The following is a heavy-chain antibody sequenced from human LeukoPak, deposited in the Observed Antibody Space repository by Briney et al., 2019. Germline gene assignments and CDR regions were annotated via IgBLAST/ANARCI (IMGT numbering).Heavy chain of an antibody. CDR1: GYTFTDYY. V-gene: IGHV7-4-1*02. D-gene: IGHD3-22*01. CDR3: ARDDYDSSGDVLDI. CDR2: INTNTGNP. J-gene: IGHJ3*02. Sequence: ASVKVSCKASGYTFTDYYMHWVRQAPGQGLEWMGWINTNTGNPTYAQGFTGRFVFSLDTSVSTAYLQISSLKAEDTAVYYCARDDYDSSGDVLDIWGQGTMVTVSS.